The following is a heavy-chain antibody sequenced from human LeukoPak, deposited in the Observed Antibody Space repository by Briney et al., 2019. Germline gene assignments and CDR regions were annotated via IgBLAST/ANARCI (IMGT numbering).Heavy chain of an antibody. CDR2: ISSSCSTI. V-gene: IGHV3-11*01. CDR1: GFTFSDYY. Sequence: GGSLRLSCAASGFTFSDYYMSWIRQAPGKGLEWVSYISSSCSTIYYADSVKGGFTIYRDNAKNSLYLQMNSLRAEDTAVYYCARRGSVVVPAAFYYYYMDVWGKGTTVTVSS. J-gene: IGHJ6*03. D-gene: IGHD2-2*01. CDR3: ARRGSVVVPAAFYYYYMDV.